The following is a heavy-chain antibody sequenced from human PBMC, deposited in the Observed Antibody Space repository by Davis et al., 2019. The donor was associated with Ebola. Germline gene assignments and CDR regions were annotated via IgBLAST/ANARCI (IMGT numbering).Heavy chain of an antibody. D-gene: IGHD5-12*01. CDR3: ARTPQYTSYGSYFDY. Sequence: SETLSLTCTVSGDSMSNYYWSWIRQPPRKGLEWIGNIYYGGTTNYNPSLKSRITISIDTSKNQFSLNVNSVTAADTAMYYCARTPQYTSYGSYFDYWGQGALVTVSS. V-gene: IGHV4-59*01. CDR2: IYYGGTT. J-gene: IGHJ4*02. CDR1: GDSMSNYY.